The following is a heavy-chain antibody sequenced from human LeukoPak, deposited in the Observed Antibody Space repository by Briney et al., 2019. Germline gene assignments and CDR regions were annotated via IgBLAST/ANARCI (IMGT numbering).Heavy chain of an antibody. CDR2: IRYDGSNK. Sequence: AGGSLRLSCAASRFTFSTYWMHWVRQAPGKGLEWVAFIRYDGSNKYYADSVKGRFTISRDNAKSTLFLQMNSVRAEDSAVYYCVRGNTWFFDFWGQGTPVTVSS. D-gene: IGHD3-9*01. CDR3: VRGNTWFFDF. CDR1: RFTFSTYW. J-gene: IGHJ4*02. V-gene: IGHV3-33*08.